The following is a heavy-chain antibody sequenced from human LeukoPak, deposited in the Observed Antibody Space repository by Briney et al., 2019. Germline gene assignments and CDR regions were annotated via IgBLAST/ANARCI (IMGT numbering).Heavy chain of an antibody. J-gene: IGHJ4*02. Sequence: GGSLRLSCAASGFTFSRYEMNWVRQAPGKGLGWGAYISSGSTQYDAHSVKGRFTISRDNAKNSLYLQMNSLRAEDTAVYYCARESIAVAGAPFDYWGQGTLVSVSS. V-gene: IGHV3-48*03. CDR3: ARESIAVAGAPFDY. CDR1: GFTFSRYE. CDR2: ISSGSTQ. D-gene: IGHD6-19*01.